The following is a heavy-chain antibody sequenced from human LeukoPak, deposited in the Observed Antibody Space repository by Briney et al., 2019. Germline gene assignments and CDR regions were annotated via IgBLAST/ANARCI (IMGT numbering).Heavy chain of an antibody. V-gene: IGHV3-23*01. CDR1: GFTFSSYA. J-gene: IGHJ1*01. CDR2: ISGSGGST. CDR3: AKERYQLLSAEVFQH. D-gene: IGHD2-2*01. Sequence: PGGSLRLSCAASGFTFSSYAMSWVRRAPGKGLEWVSAISGSGGSTYYADSVKGRFTISRDNSKNTLYLQMNSLRAEDTAVYYCAKERYQLLSAEVFQHWGQGTLVTVSS.